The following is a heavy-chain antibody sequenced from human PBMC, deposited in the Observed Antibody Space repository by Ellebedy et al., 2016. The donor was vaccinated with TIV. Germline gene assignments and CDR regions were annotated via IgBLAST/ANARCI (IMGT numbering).Heavy chain of an antibody. CDR3: ARGYYGSGSYLDS. D-gene: IGHD3-10*01. CDR1: GGSLSSGSYY. CDR2: MYYSGST. V-gene: IGHV4-61*01. J-gene: IGHJ4*02. Sequence: SETLSLXXTVSGGSLSSGSYYWNWIRQPPGKGLECLGYMYYSGSTNYNPSLKSRVTISLGTSKNQFSLKLSSVTAADTAVYYCARGYYGSGSYLDSWGQGTLVTVSS.